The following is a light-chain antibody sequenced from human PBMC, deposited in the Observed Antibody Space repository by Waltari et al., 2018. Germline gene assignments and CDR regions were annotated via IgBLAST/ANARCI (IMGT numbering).Light chain of an antibody. V-gene: IGKV1-39*01. CDR1: QSINSY. CDR3: QQSYSTPPLT. Sequence: DIQMTQSPSSLSASVGDRVTITCRASQSINSYLTWYQQKPGKSPKLLIYAASSLQSGVPSRFSGSGSGTDFTLTISSLQPEDFATYYCQQSYSTPPLTFGGGTKVEIK. J-gene: IGKJ4*01. CDR2: AAS.